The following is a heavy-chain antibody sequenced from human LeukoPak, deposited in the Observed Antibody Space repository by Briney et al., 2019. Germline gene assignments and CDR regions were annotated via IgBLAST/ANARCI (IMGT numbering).Heavy chain of an antibody. Sequence: PGGSLRLSCAASGFTFSDCYMTWFRQAPGKGLKFVSYISSSGSTIYYADSVKGRFSISRDNAENSLYLQMNSLRADDTAVYYCARGRRSVIPHGSGSPPDYWGQGTLVTVSS. D-gene: IGHD3-10*01. CDR2: ISSSGSTI. J-gene: IGHJ4*02. V-gene: IGHV3-11*04. CDR3: ARGRRSVIPHGSGSPPDY. CDR1: GFTFSDCY.